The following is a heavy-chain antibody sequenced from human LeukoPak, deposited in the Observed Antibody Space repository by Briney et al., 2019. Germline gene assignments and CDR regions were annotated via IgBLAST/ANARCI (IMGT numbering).Heavy chain of an antibody. CDR2: ISPDGSQK. CDR3: AKLFGTATTFDY. CDR1: GFTFSRSW. V-gene: IGHV3-7*01. D-gene: IGHD5-24*01. J-gene: IGHJ4*02. Sequence: GGSLTLSCEASGFTFSRSWMSWVRQAPGKGLEWVANISPDGSQKFYVDSVKGRFTISRDNPNNSLYLQMNSLGAEDTAVYYCAKLFGTATTFDYWGQGTLVTVSS.